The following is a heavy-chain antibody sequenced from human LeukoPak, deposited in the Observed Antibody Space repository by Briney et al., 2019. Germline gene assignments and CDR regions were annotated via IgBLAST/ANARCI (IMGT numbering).Heavy chain of an antibody. CDR1: GFTFSSYG. Sequence: GGSLRLSCAASGFTFSSYGMHWVRQAPGRGLEWVAVIWYDGSNKYYADSVKGRFTISRDNSKYTLYLQMNSLRAEDTAVYYCARGRLGIAAAGTATPTYYFDYWGQGTLVTVSS. CDR3: ARGRLGIAAAGTATPTYYFDY. CDR2: IWYDGSNK. V-gene: IGHV3-33*01. J-gene: IGHJ4*02. D-gene: IGHD6-13*01.